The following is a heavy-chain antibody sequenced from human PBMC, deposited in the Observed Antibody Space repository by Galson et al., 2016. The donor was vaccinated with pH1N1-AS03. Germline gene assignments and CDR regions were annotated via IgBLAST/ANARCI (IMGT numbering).Heavy chain of an antibody. CDR1: GYAFTTYG. Sequence: SVKVSCKASGYAFTTYGISWVRQAPGQGLEWMGWISAYYGDTHFAHKFQERVTLTRDTSTATAYMELRNQRSDDTAVYYCVRESEISGVVFFNYWGQGTLVTVSS. J-gene: IGHJ4*02. D-gene: IGHD3-3*01. V-gene: IGHV1-18*01. CDR2: ISAYYGDT. CDR3: VRESEISGVVFFNY.